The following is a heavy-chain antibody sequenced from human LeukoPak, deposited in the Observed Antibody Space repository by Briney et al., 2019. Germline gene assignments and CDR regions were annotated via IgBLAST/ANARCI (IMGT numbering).Heavy chain of an antibody. CDR2: IYSDNT. J-gene: IGHJ6*04. CDR1: GFTFNNYW. D-gene: IGHD3-10*02. Sequence: GGSLRLSCAASGFTFNNYWMSWVRQAPGKGLEWVSFIYSDNTHYSDSVKGRFTISRDNAKNSLYLQMNSLRAEDTAVYYCAELGITVIGGVWGKGTTVTISS. CDR3: AELGITVIGGV. V-gene: IGHV3-69-1*02.